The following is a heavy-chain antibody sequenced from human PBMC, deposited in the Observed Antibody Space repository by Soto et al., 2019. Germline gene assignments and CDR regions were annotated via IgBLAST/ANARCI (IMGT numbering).Heavy chain of an antibody. J-gene: IGHJ3*02. Sequence: ASVKVSCKASGYTFTSYAMHWVRQAPGQRLEWMGWINAGNGNTKYSQKFQGRVTITRDTSASTAYMELSSLRSEDTAVYYCARFGGGDFWSAFDIWGRGTIVTVSS. D-gene: IGHD2-21*02. CDR1: GYTFTSYA. V-gene: IGHV1-3*01. CDR2: INAGNGNT. CDR3: ARFGGGDFWSAFDI.